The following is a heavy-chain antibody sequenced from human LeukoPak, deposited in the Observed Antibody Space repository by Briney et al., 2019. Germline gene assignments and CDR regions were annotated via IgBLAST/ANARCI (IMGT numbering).Heavy chain of an antibody. CDR2: IIPIFGTA. V-gene: IGHV1-69*13. J-gene: IGHJ6*02. Sequence: SVKVSCKASGYTFTGYYMHWVRQAPGQGLEWMGGIIPIFGTANYAQKFQGRVTITADESTSTAYMELSSLRSEDTAVYYCARAYTAYCTNGVCYRGYYYYGMDVWGQGTTVTVSS. D-gene: IGHD2-8*01. CDR1: GYTFTGYY. CDR3: ARAYTAYCTNGVCYRGYYYYGMDV.